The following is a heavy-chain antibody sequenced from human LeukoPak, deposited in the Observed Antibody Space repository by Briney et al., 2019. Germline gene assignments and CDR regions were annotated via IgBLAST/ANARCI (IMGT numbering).Heavy chain of an antibody. CDR1: GFPFSSYS. CDR2: LSYDGSIK. Sequence: GRSLRLSCVASGFPFSSYSFHWVRQAPGKRLEWVALLSYDGSIKHYADSVKGRFTLSRDNSKSSVYLQMDSLKADDTAVYYCARGVSTWYRIDYWGQGTLVTVSS. D-gene: IGHD6-13*01. V-gene: IGHV3-30*01. CDR3: ARGVSTWYRIDY. J-gene: IGHJ4*02.